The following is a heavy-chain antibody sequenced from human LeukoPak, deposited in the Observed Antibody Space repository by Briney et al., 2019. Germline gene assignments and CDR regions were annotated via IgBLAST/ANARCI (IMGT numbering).Heavy chain of an antibody. Sequence: GGSLRLSCAASGFTFNNHAMSWVRQAPGKGLEWVSAISGGGGSTYYADSVKGRFTISRDKSKNTLYLQLNSLRAEDTAVYFCARQSGGPYNWFDPWGQGTLVTVSS. J-gene: IGHJ5*02. CDR2: ISGGGGST. V-gene: IGHV3-23*01. CDR1: GFTFNNHA. D-gene: IGHD2-15*01. CDR3: ARQSGGPYNWFDP.